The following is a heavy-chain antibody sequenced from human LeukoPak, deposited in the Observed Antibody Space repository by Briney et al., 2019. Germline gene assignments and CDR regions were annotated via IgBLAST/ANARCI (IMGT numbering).Heavy chain of an antibody. Sequence: SETLSLTCAVYGGSFSGYYWSWIRQPPGKGLEWIGEINHSGSTNYNPSLKSRVTISVDTSKNQFSLKLGSVTAADTAVYYCARLSWYYDSSGYFKLFDYWGQGTLVTVSS. CDR1: GGSFSGYY. J-gene: IGHJ4*02. V-gene: IGHV4-34*01. D-gene: IGHD3-22*01. CDR3: ARLSWYYDSSGYFKLFDY. CDR2: INHSGST.